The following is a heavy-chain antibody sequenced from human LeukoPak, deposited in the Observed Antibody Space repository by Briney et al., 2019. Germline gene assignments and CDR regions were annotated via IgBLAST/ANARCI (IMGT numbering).Heavy chain of an antibody. Sequence: GGSLRLSCVASGFSFSAYIMHWVRQAPGKGLEYVSAIRSDGSSTFYPNSVKGRFTISRDNSKSTLYLQMGSLRAEDSAVYYCTRRYGGHSGWAGYHDSWGQGTLVTVSS. J-gene: IGHJ4*02. CDR1: GFSFSAYI. V-gene: IGHV3-64*01. CDR3: TRRYGGHSGWAGYHDS. D-gene: IGHD6-19*01. CDR2: IRSDGSST.